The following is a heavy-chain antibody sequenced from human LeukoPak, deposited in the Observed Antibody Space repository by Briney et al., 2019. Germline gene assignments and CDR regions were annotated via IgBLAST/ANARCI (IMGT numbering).Heavy chain of an antibody. V-gene: IGHV4-59*01. J-gene: IGHJ4*02. Sequence: NPSETLSLTCTVSGGSISSYYWSWIRQPPGKGLEWLGYIYYSGSTNYNPSLKSRVTISVDTSKNQFSLKLSSVTAADTAVDYCSRAPRWDRGATKLLFDYWGQGTLVTVSS. CDR1: GGSISSYY. CDR3: SRAPRWDRGATKLLFDY. D-gene: IGHD1-26*01. CDR2: IYYSGST.